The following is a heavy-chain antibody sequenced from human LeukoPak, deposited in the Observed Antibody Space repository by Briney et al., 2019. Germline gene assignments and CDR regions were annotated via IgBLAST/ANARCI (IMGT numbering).Heavy chain of an antibody. CDR3: ARANWAGIEAPATDY. J-gene: IGHJ4*02. V-gene: IGHV3-30-3*01. CDR1: GFTFSSYV. CDR2: ISYDGSNK. Sequence: PGRSLRLSCAASGFTFSSYVMHWVRQAPGKGLEWVAVISYDGSNKYYADSVKGRFTISRDNSKNTLFLQMNSLRTKDTAVYFCARANWAGIEAPATDYWGQGTLVIVSS. D-gene: IGHD2-15*01.